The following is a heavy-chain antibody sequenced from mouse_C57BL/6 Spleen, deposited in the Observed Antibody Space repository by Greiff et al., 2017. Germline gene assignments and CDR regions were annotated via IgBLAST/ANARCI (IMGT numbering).Heavy chain of an antibody. CDR2: INPSSGYT. CDR3: ARDRDLDDYDWYFDV. Sequence: VQLQESGAELAKPGASVKLSCKASGYTFTSYWMHWVNQRPGQGLEWIGYINPSSGYTKYNQKFKDKATLTADKSSSTAYMQLSSLTYEDSAVYYCARDRDLDDYDWYFDVWGTGTTVTVSS. D-gene: IGHD2-4*01. CDR1: GYTFTSYW. V-gene: IGHV1-7*01. J-gene: IGHJ1*03.